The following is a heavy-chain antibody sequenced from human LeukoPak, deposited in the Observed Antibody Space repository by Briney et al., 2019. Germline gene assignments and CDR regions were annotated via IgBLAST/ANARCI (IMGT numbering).Heavy chain of an antibody. Sequence: SETLSLTCTVSGVSISSYYWSWIRQPPGKGLEWIGYIYYSGSTNYNPSLKSRVTISVDTSKNQFSLKLSSVTAADTAVYYCARTSGLLWVGESQKNWFDPWGQGTLVTVSS. V-gene: IGHV4-59*01. CDR3: ARTSGLLWVGESQKNWFDP. J-gene: IGHJ5*02. CDR1: GVSISSYY. D-gene: IGHD3-10*01. CDR2: IYYSGST.